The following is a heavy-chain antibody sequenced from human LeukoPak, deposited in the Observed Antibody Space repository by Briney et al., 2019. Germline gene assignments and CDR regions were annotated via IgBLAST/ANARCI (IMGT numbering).Heavy chain of an antibody. Sequence: GGSLRLSCAASGFTFDDYAMHWVRQAPGKGLEWVSGISWNSGRIGYADSVKGRFTISRDNAKNSLYLQMNSLRAEDTALYYCAKDHVEGDSSGYRAFDIWGQGTMVTVSS. D-gene: IGHD3-22*01. V-gene: IGHV3-9*01. CDR2: ISWNSGRI. J-gene: IGHJ3*02. CDR3: AKDHVEGDSSGYRAFDI. CDR1: GFTFDDYA.